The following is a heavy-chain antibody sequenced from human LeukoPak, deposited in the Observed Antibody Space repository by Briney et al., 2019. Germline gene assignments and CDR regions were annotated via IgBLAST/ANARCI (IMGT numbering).Heavy chain of an antibody. CDR3: ASRRRGVNIGRYYYYYMDV. J-gene: IGHJ6*03. Sequence: GGSLRLSCAASGFTFSSYSMNWVRQAPGKGLEWVSYISSSSTIYYADSVKGRFTISRDNAKNSLYLQMNSLRAEDTAVYYCASRRRGVNIGRYYYYYMDVWGKGTTVTVSS. CDR2: ISSSSTI. V-gene: IGHV3-48*01. CDR1: GFTFSSYS. D-gene: IGHD3-10*01.